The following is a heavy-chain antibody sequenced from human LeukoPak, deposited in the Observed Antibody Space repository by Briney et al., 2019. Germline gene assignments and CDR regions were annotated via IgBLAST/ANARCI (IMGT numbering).Heavy chain of an antibody. CDR2: IYTSGST. CDR3: ARDGITMVRGVNSYYFDY. V-gene: IGHV4-4*07. Sequence: SETLSLTCTVSGGSISSYYWSWIRQPAGKGLEWIGRIYTSGSTNYNPSLKSRVTMSVDTSKNQFSLKLSSVTAADTAVYYCARDGITMVRGVNSYYFDYWGQGTLVAASS. CDR1: GGSISSYY. D-gene: IGHD3-10*01. J-gene: IGHJ4*02.